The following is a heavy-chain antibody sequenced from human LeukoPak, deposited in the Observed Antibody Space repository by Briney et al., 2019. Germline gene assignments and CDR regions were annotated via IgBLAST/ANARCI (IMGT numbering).Heavy chain of an antibody. CDR2: ISSNGGST. Sequence: GGSLRLSCAASGFTFSSYAMSRVRQAPGKGLEYVSAISSNGGSTYYADSVKGRFTISRDNSKNTLHLQMSSLRAEDTAVYYCVTYGSGSYFDYWGQGTLVTVSS. D-gene: IGHD3-10*01. CDR1: GFTFSSYA. V-gene: IGHV3-64D*06. CDR3: VTYGSGSYFDY. J-gene: IGHJ4*02.